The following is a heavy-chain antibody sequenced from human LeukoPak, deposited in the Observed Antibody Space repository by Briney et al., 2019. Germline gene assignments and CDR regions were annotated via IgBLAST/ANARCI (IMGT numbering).Heavy chain of an antibody. CDR1: GGSISSSSYS. J-gene: IGHJ4*02. Sequence: SETLSLTCTVSGGSISSSSYSWGWIRQPPGKGLEWIGSIYYSGSTYYNPSLKSRVTISVDTSKNQFSLKLSSVTAADTAVYYCARHVFRTTVAPNFDYWGQGTLVTVSS. V-gene: IGHV4-39*01. CDR3: ARHVFRTTVAPNFDY. CDR2: IYYSGST. D-gene: IGHD4-23*01.